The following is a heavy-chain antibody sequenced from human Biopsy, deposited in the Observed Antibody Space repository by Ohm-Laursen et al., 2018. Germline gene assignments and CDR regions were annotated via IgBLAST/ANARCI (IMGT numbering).Heavy chain of an antibody. J-gene: IGHJ4*02. D-gene: IGHD1-1*01. CDR1: GYTFIAYN. V-gene: IGHV1-2*02. CDR2: ITPESGGT. CDR3: AKRGVERGRPLAY. Sequence: SVKVSCKASGYTFIAYNIHWVRQAPGQGLEWMGWITPESGGTDYAQKFRGRVSMTRDTSTSTVYMEVSSLRSEDTAVYYCAKRGVERGRPLAYWGQGTLVTVSS.